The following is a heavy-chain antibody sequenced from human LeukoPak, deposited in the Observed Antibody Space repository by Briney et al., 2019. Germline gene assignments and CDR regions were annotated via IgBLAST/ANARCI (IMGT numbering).Heavy chain of an antibody. Sequence: GGSLRLSCAASGFTFSSYAMSWVRQAPGKGLEWVSAISGSGGSTYYADSVKGRFTISRDNSKNTLYLRMNSLRAEDTAVYYCAKESTIFGVVIIPNWFDPWGQGTLVTVSS. D-gene: IGHD3-3*01. CDR2: ISGSGGST. J-gene: IGHJ5*02. V-gene: IGHV3-23*01. CDR3: AKESTIFGVVIIPNWFDP. CDR1: GFTFSSYA.